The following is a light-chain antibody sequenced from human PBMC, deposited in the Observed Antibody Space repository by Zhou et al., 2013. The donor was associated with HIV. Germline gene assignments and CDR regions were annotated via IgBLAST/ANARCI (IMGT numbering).Light chain of an antibody. CDR2: AAS. J-gene: IGKJ1*01. V-gene: IGKV1-39*01. CDR1: QSINNF. CDR3: QESYSTSRGTWT. Sequence: DIQMTQSPSSLSASIGDRVTIACRASQSINNFMAWYQQKPGKAPKLLIYAASTLQSGVPSRFSGSGSGTDFTLTISSLQPEDFATYYCQESYSTSRGTWTFGQGTKVEIK.